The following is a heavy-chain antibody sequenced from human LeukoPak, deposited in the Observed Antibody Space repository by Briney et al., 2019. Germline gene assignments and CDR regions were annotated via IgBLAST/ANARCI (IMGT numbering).Heavy chain of an antibody. CDR1: GFTFSSYG. CDR2: IWYDGSNE. CDR3: ASPETHYYDSSGYYSAVAY. V-gene: IGHV3-33*01. J-gene: IGHJ4*02. Sequence: GRSLRLSCAASGFTFSSYGMHWVRQAPGKGLECVAIIWYDGSNEYYADSVKGRFTISRDNSNNTLYLQMNSLRAEDTAVYYCASPETHYYDSSGYYSAVAYWGQGTLVTVSS. D-gene: IGHD3-22*01.